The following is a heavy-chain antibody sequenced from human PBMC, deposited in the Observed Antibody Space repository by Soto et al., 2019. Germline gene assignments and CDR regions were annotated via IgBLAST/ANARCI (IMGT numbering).Heavy chain of an antibody. D-gene: IGHD2-15*01. J-gene: IGHJ5*02. CDR2: INPDNGNT. CDR1: GYTFTRYT. CDR3: ARGIATGQLDP. V-gene: IGHV1-3*01. Sequence: ASVKVSCKASGYTFTRYTMNWVRQAPGQRLEWVGWINPDNGNTKSSQKFQDRVIITRDTSASTAYMDLSSLRSEDTAVYYCARGIATGQLDPWGQGTLVTVSS.